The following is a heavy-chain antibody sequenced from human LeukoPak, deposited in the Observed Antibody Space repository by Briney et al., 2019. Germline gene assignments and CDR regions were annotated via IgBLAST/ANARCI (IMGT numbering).Heavy chain of an antibody. CDR3: ASAYGSSWSWFDP. CDR1: GGSISSSSYY. J-gene: IGHJ5*02. Sequence: SETLSLTCTVSGGSISSSSYYWGWIRQPPGKGLEWIGNIYYSGSTYYNPSLKSRVTISVDTSKNQFSLKLTSVTAADTAAYYCASAYGSSWSWFDPWGQGTLVTVSS. D-gene: IGHD6-13*01. CDR2: IYYSGST. V-gene: IGHV4-39*01.